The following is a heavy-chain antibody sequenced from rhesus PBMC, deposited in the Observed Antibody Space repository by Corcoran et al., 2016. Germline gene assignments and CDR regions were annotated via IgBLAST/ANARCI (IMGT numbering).Heavy chain of an antibody. CDR2: INGNSATT. CDR3: ARHSPGNSLDV. CDR1: GASISSYW. Sequence: QVQLQESGPGLVKPSETLSLTCTVSGASISSYWWSWIRQPPGKGLEWIGKINGNSATTYDTSSLKRRVTISQDASKIQFALKLNSVTAADTAVYSCARHSPGNSLDVWGRGVLVTISS. J-gene: IGHJ5-2*02. V-gene: IGHV4-80*01.